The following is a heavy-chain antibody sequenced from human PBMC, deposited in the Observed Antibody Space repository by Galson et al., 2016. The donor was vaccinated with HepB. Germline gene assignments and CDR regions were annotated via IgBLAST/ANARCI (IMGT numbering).Heavy chain of an antibody. CDR3: ARDPNTVTTGYWFDP. CDR1: GFTFSDYY. J-gene: IGHJ5*02. D-gene: IGHD4-11*01. Sequence: LSCAASGFTFSDYYMSWIRQAPGKGLEWVSYISGTGATIYYADSVKGRFTISRDNAKNSLFLQMNSLRAEDTAVYYCARDPNTVTTGYWFDPWGQGTLVTVSS. CDR2: ISGTGATI. V-gene: IGHV3-11*01.